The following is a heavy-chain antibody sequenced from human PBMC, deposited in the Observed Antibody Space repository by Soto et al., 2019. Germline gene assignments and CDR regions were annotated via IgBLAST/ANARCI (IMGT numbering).Heavy chain of an antibody. V-gene: IGHV1-69*13. CDR3: ARDGAIVGATNPPYNWFDP. CDR1: GYTFTSYD. CDR2: IIPIFGTA. Sequence: GASVKVSCKASGYTFTSYDSKWVRQSPGQGLEWMGGIIPIFGTANYAQKFQGRVTITADESTSTAYMELSSLRSEDTAVYYCARDGAIVGATNPPYNWFDPWGQGTLVTVSS. D-gene: IGHD1-26*01. J-gene: IGHJ5*02.